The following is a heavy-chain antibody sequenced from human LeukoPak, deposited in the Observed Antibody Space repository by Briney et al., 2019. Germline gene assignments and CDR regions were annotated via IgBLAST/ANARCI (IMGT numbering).Heavy chain of an antibody. Sequence: SETLSLTCAVYGGSFSGYYWSWIRQPPGKGLEWIGEINHSGSTNYNPSLKSRVTISVDTSKNQFSLKPSSVTAADTAVYYCARGGHTAMVPFDYWGQGTLVTVSS. CDR1: GGSFSGYY. CDR2: INHSGST. CDR3: ARGGHTAMVPFDY. D-gene: IGHD5-18*01. J-gene: IGHJ4*02. V-gene: IGHV4-34*01.